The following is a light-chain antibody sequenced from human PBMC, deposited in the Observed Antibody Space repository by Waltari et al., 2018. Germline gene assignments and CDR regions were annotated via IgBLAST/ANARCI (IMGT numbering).Light chain of an antibody. J-gene: IGLJ1*01. CDR1: SSDVGGYYY. CDR3: SSYSSSSTLGV. CDR2: DVT. Sequence: QSALPQPASVSGSPGQSITISCSGTSSDVGGYYYVSRYQQHPGKAPKLMISDVTTRPSGVSNRFSGSKSGNTASLTISGLQAEDEADYYCSSYSSSSTLGVFGTGTKVTVL. V-gene: IGLV2-14*03.